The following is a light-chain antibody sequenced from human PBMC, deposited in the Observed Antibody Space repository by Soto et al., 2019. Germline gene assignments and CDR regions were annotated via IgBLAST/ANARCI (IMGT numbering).Light chain of an antibody. CDR2: DVS. J-gene: IGLJ1*01. CDR1: SRVVGGYNY. V-gene: IGLV2-11*01. Sequence: SVLTQPPPVSGSPGQSVTISCPGTSRVVGGYNYVSWYQQHPGKAPKLMIYDVSKRPSGVPDRFSGSKSGNTASLTISGLQAEDEADYYCCSYAGSYTGVFGTGTKVTVL. CDR3: CSYAGSYTGV.